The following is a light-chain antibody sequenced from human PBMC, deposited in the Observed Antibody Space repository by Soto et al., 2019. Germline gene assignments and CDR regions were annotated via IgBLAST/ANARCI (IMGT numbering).Light chain of an antibody. Sequence: EIVLTQSPGTLSLSPGERATLSCRTSRSDRNTYLAWYQQKPGQAPRLLIYGASTRATGIPDRFSGSGSGTDFTLTISRLEPEDVEVYYCQQYGASPPVYAFGQGTKLEIK. J-gene: IGKJ2*01. CDR1: RSDRNTY. V-gene: IGKV3-20*01. CDR2: GAS. CDR3: QQYGASPPVYA.